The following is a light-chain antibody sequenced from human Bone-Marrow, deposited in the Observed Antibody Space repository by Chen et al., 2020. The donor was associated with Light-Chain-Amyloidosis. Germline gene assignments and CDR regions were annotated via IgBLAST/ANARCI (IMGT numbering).Light chain of an antibody. CDR2: DDS. Sequence: SYLLTQPSSVSVAPGQTATIARGGNNIGSTSVNWYQQTPGQAPLLVVYDDSDRPSGIPERLSGSNCGNTATLTISRVEAGDEADYYCQVWDRSSDRPVFGGGTKLTVL. CDR1: NIGSTS. J-gene: IGLJ3*02. CDR3: QVWDRSSDRPV. V-gene: IGLV3-21*02.